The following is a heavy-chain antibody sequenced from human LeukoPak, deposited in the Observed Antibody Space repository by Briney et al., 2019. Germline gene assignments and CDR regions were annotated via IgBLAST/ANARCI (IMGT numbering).Heavy chain of an antibody. J-gene: IGHJ4*02. D-gene: IGHD3-22*01. CDR1: GGSISSYY. V-gene: IGHV4-59*01. CDR3: AREEDYDSSGSCDY. CDR2: IYYSGST. Sequence: SETLSLTCTVSGGSISSYYWSLIRQPPGEGLEWIGYIYYSGSTNYNPSLKSRVTISVDTSKNQFSLKLRSVPAADTAVYYCAREEDYDSSGSCDYWGQGTLVTVST.